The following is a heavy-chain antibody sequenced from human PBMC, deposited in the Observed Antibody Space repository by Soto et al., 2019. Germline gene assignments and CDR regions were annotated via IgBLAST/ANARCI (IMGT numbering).Heavy chain of an antibody. Sequence: ASVKVSCKASGYTFTSYDINWVRQATGQGLEWMGWMNPNSGNTGYAQKFQGRVTMTRNTSISTAYMELSSLRSEDTAVYYCATMVRGVIITPNWWFDPWGQGTLVTVSS. CDR2: MNPNSGNT. CDR3: ATMVRGVIITPNWWFDP. V-gene: IGHV1-8*01. CDR1: GYTFTSYD. D-gene: IGHD3-10*01. J-gene: IGHJ5*02.